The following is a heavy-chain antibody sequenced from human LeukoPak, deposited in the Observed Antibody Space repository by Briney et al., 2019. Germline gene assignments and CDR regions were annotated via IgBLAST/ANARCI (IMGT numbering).Heavy chain of an antibody. V-gene: IGHV3-53*01. D-gene: IGHD3-10*01. J-gene: IGHJ4*02. CDR2: IYSGGST. CDR3: ARLRFGEFYYFDY. CDR1: GFTVSSNY. Sequence: GGSLRLSCAASGFTVSSNYMSWVRQAPGKGLEWVSVIYSGGSTYYADSVKGRFTISRDNSKNTLYLQMNSLRAEDTAVYYCARLRFGEFYYFDYWGQGTLVTVSS.